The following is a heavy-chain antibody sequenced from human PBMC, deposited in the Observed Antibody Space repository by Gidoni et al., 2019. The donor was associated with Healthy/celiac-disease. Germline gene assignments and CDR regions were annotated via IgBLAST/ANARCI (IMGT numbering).Heavy chain of an antibody. CDR1: GGTFSSYA. Sequence: QVQLVQSGAEVKKPGSSVKVSCKASGGTFSSYAISWVRQAPGQGLECMGVIIPIFGTANYAQKFQGRVTITADKSTTTAYMELSSLRSEDTAVYYCARGGYGDYGDWFDPWGQGTLVTVSS. V-gene: IGHV1-69*06. CDR2: IIPIFGTA. D-gene: IGHD4-17*01. J-gene: IGHJ5*02. CDR3: ARGGYGDYGDWFDP.